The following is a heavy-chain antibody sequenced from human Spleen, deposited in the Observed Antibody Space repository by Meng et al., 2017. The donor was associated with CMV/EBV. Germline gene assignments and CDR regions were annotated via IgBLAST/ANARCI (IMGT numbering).Heavy chain of an antibody. CDR2: ISGSGDYT. J-gene: IGHJ4*02. Sequence: GESLKISCAASGFTFSSSPMTWVRQAPGKGLEWVSSISGSGDYTHYADSEKGRFTISRDNSKTTMYLQMSSLRAEDTAVYYCAKGRIVSFGEFDYWGQGTLVTVSS. CDR3: AKGRIVSFGEFDY. CDR1: GFTFSSSP. D-gene: IGHD3-10*01. V-gene: IGHV3-23*01.